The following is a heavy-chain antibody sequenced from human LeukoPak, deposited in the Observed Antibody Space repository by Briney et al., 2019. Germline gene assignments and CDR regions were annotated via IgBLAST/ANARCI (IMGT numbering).Heavy chain of an antibody. D-gene: IGHD2-21*02. Sequence: GGSLRLSCAASGFTFSSYWMNWARQAPGKGLEWVASINHNGNVNYYVDSVKGRFTISRDNAKNSLYLQMSNLRAEDTAVYYCAREGTFGDYRASGDHWGQGALVTVSS. J-gene: IGHJ4*02. CDR3: AREGTFGDYRASGDH. CDR2: INHNGNVN. CDR1: GFTFSSYW. V-gene: IGHV3-7*03.